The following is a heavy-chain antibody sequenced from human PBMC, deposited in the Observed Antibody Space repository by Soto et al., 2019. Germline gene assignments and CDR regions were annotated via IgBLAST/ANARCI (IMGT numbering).Heavy chain of an antibody. CDR2: IYYSGST. Sequence: QVQLQESGPGLVKPSETLSLTCTVSGGSVSSGSYYWSWIRQPPGKGLEWIGYIYYSGSTNYNPSLKIRVTISVDTSKNQFSLKLSSVTAADTAVYYCARGWSYPYYYDMDVWGQGTTVTVSS. D-gene: IGHD1-26*01. CDR1: GGSVSSGSYY. J-gene: IGHJ6*02. V-gene: IGHV4-61*01. CDR3: ARGWSYPYYYDMDV.